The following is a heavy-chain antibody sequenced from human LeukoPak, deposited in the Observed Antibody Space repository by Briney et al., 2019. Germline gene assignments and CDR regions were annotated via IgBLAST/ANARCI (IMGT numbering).Heavy chain of an antibody. CDR1: GFTFSSYA. J-gene: IGHJ3*02. CDR2: ISGSGGST. V-gene: IGHV3-23*01. CDR3: AKRKAKDVAFDI. Sequence: SGGSLRLSCAASGFTFSSYAMSWVRQAPGKGLEWVSAISGSGGSTYYADSVKGRLTISRDTSKNTLYLQMNSLRAEDTAVYYGAKRKAKDVAFDIWGQGTMVTVSS.